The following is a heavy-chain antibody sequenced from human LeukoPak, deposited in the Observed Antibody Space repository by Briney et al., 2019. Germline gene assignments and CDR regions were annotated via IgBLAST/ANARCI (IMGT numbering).Heavy chain of an antibody. CDR3: ATGRSIRYFDH. J-gene: IGHJ4*02. Sequence: PSETLSLTCSVSGVSIFSYYWNWIRQPPGKGLEWIGYVHYSGSTNYNPSLKSRVTISVDTSKSQFSLKLSSATAADTAVYYCATGRSIRYFDHWGQGTLLTVSS. CDR2: VHYSGST. D-gene: IGHD3-9*01. V-gene: IGHV4-59*08. CDR1: GVSIFSYY.